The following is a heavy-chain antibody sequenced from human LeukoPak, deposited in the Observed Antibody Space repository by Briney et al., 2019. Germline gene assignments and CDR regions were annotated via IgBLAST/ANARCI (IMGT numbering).Heavy chain of an antibody. J-gene: IGHJ4*02. V-gene: IGHV3-49*03. Sequence: PGGSLRLSCTASGFTFGDYAMSWFRQAPGKGLEWVGFIRSKAYGGTTEYAASVKGRFTISRDDSKSIAYLQMNRLKTEDTAVYYXXXAVXXWRGLIXGXXGQGXXXXVSS. CDR2: IRSKAYGGTT. CDR1: GFTFGDYA. CDR3: XXAVXXWRGLIXGX. D-gene: IGHD3-16*01.